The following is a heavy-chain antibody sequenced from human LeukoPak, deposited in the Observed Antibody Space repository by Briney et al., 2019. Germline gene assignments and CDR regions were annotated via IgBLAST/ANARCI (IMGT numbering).Heavy chain of an antibody. J-gene: IGHJ4*02. D-gene: IGHD4-17*01. Sequence: SVKVSCKASGGTFSSYAISWVRQAPGQGLEWMGRIIPIFGTANYAQKFQGRVTIATDESTSTAYMELSSLRSEDTAVYYCARHRFPYGDSFNWGQGTLVTVSS. V-gene: IGHV1-69*05. CDR1: GGTFSSYA. CDR3: ARHRFPYGDSFN. CDR2: IIPIFGTA.